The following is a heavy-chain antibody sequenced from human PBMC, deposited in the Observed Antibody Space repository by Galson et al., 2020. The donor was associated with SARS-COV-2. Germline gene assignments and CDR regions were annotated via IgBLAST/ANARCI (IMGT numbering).Heavy chain of an antibody. J-gene: IGHJ4*02. Sequence: GGSLRLSCKGSGYSFTSYWIGWVRQMPGKGLEWMGIIYPGDSDTRYSPSFQGQVTISADKSISTAYLQWSSLKASDTAMYYCARHKGLAVADFDYWGQGTLVTVSS. CDR3: ARHKGLAVADFDY. CDR2: IYPGDSDT. D-gene: IGHD6-19*01. V-gene: IGHV5-51*01. CDR1: GYSFTSYW.